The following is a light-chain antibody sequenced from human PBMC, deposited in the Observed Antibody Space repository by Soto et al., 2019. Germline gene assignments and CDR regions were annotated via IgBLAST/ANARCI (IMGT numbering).Light chain of an antibody. CDR2: DAS. CDR3: QQYGSSGT. CDR1: QSLNNY. J-gene: IGKJ1*01. V-gene: IGKV3-20*01. Sequence: EIVLTQSPATLSLSPGERATLSCRASQSLNNYLGWYQQKPGQAPRLLISDASNRATGIPDRFSGSGSGTDFTLTISRLEPEDFAVYYCQQYGSSGTFGQGTKGDIK.